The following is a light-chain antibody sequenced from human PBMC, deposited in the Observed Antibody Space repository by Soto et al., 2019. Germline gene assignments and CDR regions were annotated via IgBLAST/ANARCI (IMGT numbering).Light chain of an antibody. V-gene: IGKV1-6*01. CDR2: AAS. J-gene: IGKJ4*01. Sequence: IKMTQSPSSLSASIGDRVTITCRASQGIKNDLGLYQQKPGKAPNLLIYAASTLQSGVPSRFSGSGSGTDFTLSISSMQPEDLATYYCLQDYNYPLTFGGGTKVEL. CDR1: QGIKND. CDR3: LQDYNYPLT.